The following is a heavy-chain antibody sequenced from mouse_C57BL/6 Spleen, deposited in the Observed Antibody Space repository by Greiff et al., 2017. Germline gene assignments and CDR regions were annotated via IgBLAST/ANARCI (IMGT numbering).Heavy chain of an antibody. CDR1: GYTFTSYW. CDR3: ARCGGKNWDDYFDY. V-gene: IGHV1-69*01. CDR2: IDPSDSYT. D-gene: IGHD4-1*01. J-gene: IGHJ2*01. Sequence: QVQLQQPGAELVMPGASVKLSCKASGYTFTSYWMHWVKQRPGQGLEWIGEIDPSDSYTNYNQKFKGKSTLTVDKSSSTAYMQLSSLTSEDSAVYYGARCGGKNWDDYFDYWGQGTTLTVSS.